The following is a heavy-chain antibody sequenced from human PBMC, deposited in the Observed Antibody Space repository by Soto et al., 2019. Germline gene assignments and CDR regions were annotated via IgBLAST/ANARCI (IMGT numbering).Heavy chain of an antibody. CDR2: IWYDGGNK. J-gene: IGHJ6*02. D-gene: IGHD5-18*01. CDR3: ARDQGTQDTAMHYYYYGMDV. CDR1: GFTFSSYG. V-gene: IGHV3-33*01. Sequence: QVQLVESGGGVVQPGRSLRLSCAASGFTFSSYGMHWARQAPGKGLEWVSVIWYDGGNKYYADSVKGRFTISRDNSKNSXYXXMNSLRAEDTAVYYCARDQGTQDTAMHYYYYGMDVWGQGTTVTVSS.